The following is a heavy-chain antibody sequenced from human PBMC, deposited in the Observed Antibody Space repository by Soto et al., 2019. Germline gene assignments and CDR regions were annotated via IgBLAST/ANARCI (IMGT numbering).Heavy chain of an antibody. Sequence: QVPLVQSGAEVKKPGASVKVSCKASGYTFTSYGISWVRQAPGQGLEWMGWVSAYNGNTNYAQKLQGRVTMTTDTSTSTAYMERRSLRSDDTAVYYCARDTPDYGGNSRPWFDPWGQGTLVTVSS. CDR2: VSAYNGNT. J-gene: IGHJ5*02. CDR1: GYTFTSYG. V-gene: IGHV1-18*01. D-gene: IGHD4-17*01. CDR3: ARDTPDYGGNSRPWFDP.